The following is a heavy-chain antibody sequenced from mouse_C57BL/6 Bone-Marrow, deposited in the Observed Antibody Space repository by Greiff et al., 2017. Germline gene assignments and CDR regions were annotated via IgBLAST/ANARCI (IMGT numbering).Heavy chain of an antibody. V-gene: IGHV1-52*01. CDR3: ARPIYDGYYWYFDV. D-gene: IGHD2-3*01. J-gene: IGHJ1*03. CDR2: IDPSDSET. Sequence: VQLQQPGAELVRPGSSVKLSCKASGSTFTSYWMHWVKQRPIQGLEWIGNIDPSDSETHYNQKFKDKATLTVDKSSSTAYMQLSSLTSEDSAVYYCARPIYDGYYWYFDVWGTGTTVTVSS. CDR1: GSTFTSYW.